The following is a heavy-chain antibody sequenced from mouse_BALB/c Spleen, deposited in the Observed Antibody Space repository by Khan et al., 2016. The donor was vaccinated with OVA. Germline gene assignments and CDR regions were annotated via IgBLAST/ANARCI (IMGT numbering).Heavy chain of an antibody. CDR2: FYPGNNDT. Sequence: VQLKESGTVLARPGTSVRMSCKASGYIFTDYLMHWVKQRPGQGLEWIGSFYPGNNDTNYNQKFKDKAKLTSVPSASTAYMDFSSLTNEDSAVFYCTRAGYGAFAFWGQGTLVTVSA. D-gene: IGHD1-1*01. CDR3: TRAGYGAFAF. V-gene: IGHV1-5*01. CDR1: GYIFTDYL. J-gene: IGHJ3*01.